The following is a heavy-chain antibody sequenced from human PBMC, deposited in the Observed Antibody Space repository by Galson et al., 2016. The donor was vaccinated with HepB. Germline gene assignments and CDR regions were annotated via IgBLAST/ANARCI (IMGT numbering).Heavy chain of an antibody. J-gene: IGHJ4*02. V-gene: IGHV4-39*01. CDR3: ARQLRWEYYFDF. Sequence: SETLSLTCIVSGDSISTYSYYWGWIRQPPGKGLEWIGSIYYSGSTYHNPSLKSRVTISVDTLKNQFSLKLSSVTAADTAVYYCARQLRWEYYFDFWGQGTLATVSS. CDR1: GDSISTYSYY. D-gene: IGHD1-26*01. CDR2: IYYSGST.